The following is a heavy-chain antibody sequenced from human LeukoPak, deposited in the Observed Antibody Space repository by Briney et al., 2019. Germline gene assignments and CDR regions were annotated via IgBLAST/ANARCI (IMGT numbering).Heavy chain of an antibody. CDR1: GFTFSDYD. V-gene: IGHV3-13*01. Sequence: SGGSLRLSCAASGFTFSDYDMHWARQATGKGLEWVSAIGTAGDTYYTGSVKGRFTISRENAKSSLYLQMNSLRAGDTAVYYCARVAKERVGGVYYFDYWGQGTLVTVSS. D-gene: IGHD1-1*01. CDR3: ARVAKERVGGVYYFDY. CDR2: IGTAGDT. J-gene: IGHJ4*02.